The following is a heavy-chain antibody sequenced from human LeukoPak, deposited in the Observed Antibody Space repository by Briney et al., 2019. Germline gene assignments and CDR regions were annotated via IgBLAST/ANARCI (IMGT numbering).Heavy chain of an antibody. D-gene: IGHD2-2*01. V-gene: IGHV3-9*01. CDR3: AKSGCSSTSCYVNC. Sequence: GGSLRLSCAASGFTFGEYAMHWVRQAPGKGLEWVSGISSNSGSITYGDSVKGRFTISRDNAKNSLYLQMNSLRAEDTALYYCAKSGCSSTSCYVNCWGQGTLVTVSS. CDR2: ISSNSGSI. CDR1: GFTFGEYA. J-gene: IGHJ4*02.